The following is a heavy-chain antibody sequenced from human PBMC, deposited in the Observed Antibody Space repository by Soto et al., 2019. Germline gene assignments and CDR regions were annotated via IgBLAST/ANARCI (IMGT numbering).Heavy chain of an antibody. J-gene: IGHJ6*02. CDR3: ARDRQGAYYYYYGMDV. V-gene: IGHV3-11*06. CDR2: ISSSSSYT. D-gene: IGHD3-16*01. Sequence: GESLKISCAASGFTFSDYYMSWIRQAPGKGLEWVSYISSSSSYTNYADSVKGRFTISRDNAKNSLYLQMNSLRAEDTAVYYCARDRQGAYYYYYGMDVWGQGTTVTVSS. CDR1: GFTFSDYY.